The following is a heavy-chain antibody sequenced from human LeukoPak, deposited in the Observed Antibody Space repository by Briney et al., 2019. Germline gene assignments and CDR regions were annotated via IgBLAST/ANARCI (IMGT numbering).Heavy chain of an antibody. CDR3: ARGDSSGVPDY. V-gene: IGHV3-11*01. D-gene: IGHD3-22*01. J-gene: IGHJ4*02. CDR2: ISHSGSNL. CDR1: GFTFSDSF. Sequence: PEGSLRLSCAASGFTFSDSFMNWIRQAPGKGLEWLSYISHSGSNLDYAESVRGRFTISRDNANHSLYLQINSLRAEDTAVHYCARGDSSGVPDYWGQGTLVTVSS.